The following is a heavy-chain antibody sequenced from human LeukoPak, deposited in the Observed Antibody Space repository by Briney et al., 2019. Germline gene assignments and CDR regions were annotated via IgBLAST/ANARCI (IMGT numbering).Heavy chain of an antibody. Sequence: TGGSLRLSCAASGFTFSSYGMHWVRQARGKGLEWVAVIWYDGSNKYYADSVKGRFTISRDNSKNTLYLQMNSLRAEDTAVYYCARDLEGLVRPRGCFDYWGQGTLVTVSS. J-gene: IGHJ4*02. D-gene: IGHD3/OR15-3a*01. V-gene: IGHV3-33*01. CDR1: GFTFSSYG. CDR3: ARDLEGLVRPRGCFDY. CDR2: IWYDGSNK.